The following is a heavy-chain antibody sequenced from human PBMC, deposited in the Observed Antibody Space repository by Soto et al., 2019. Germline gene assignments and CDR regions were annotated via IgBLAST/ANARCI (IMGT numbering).Heavy chain of an antibody. V-gene: IGHV1-69*08. Sequence: QVQLVQSGSEVKTPGSSVKVSCKVSGGTLSTDTFSWVRQAPGQGLEWTGRIIPILGLANYQHQFQGRVTITGDKSTSTVYMGLSSLTYGDTAVDYCAGEGGTCGGDCPQDAFDIWGQGTRVTVSS. CDR3: AGEGGTCGGDCPQDAFDI. CDR1: GGTLSTDT. D-gene: IGHD2-21*02. J-gene: IGHJ3*02. CDR2: IIPILGLA.